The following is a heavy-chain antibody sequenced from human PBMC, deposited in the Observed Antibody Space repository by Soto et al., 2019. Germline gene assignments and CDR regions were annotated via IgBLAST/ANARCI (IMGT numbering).Heavy chain of an antibody. J-gene: IGHJ6*02. CDR3: ASSYYYDSSGYSSLYYYYGMDV. Sequence: ASVKVSCKASGYTFTSYAMHWVRQAPGQRLEWMGWINAGNGNTKYSQMFQGRVTITRDTSASTAYMELSSLRSEDTAVYYCASSYYYDSSGYSSLYYYYGMDVWGQGTTVTVAS. D-gene: IGHD3-22*01. V-gene: IGHV1-3*01. CDR2: INAGNGNT. CDR1: GYTFTSYA.